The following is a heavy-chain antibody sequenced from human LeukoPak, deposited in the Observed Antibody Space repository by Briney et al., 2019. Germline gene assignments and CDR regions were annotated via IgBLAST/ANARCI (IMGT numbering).Heavy chain of an antibody. V-gene: IGHV4-59*01. J-gene: IGHJ5*02. CDR2: IYYSGST. D-gene: IGHD3-10*02. CDR3: ASTRVGLWFDP. Sequence: SETLSLTCTIPGRSISSYYWSCIRQPPGKGLEWIGYIYYSGSTNYNPSLKSRVTISVDKSKNQLSLKLSSVTSADTAVYYCASTRVGLWFDPWGQGTLVTVSS. CDR1: GRSISSYY.